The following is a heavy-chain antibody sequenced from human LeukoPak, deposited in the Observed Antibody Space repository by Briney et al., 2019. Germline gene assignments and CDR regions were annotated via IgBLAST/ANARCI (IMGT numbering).Heavy chain of an antibody. J-gene: IGHJ5*02. CDR3: ARDGGLGGMYSSYGGFDP. CDR1: GGSVINDQHD. V-gene: IGHV4-61*01. Sequence: SETLSLTCPGSGGSVINDQHDWPGIRQSPGKGLEWIGYIYYTGSTNYNPSLKSRVTISVDTSKKQFSLKLSSMTGADTAVYYCARDGGLGGMYSSYGGFDPWGQGTLVTVSS. CDR2: IYYTGST. D-gene: IGHD4/OR15-4a*01.